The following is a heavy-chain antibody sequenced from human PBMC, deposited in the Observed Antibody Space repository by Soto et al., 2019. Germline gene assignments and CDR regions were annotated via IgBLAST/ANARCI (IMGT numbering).Heavy chain of an antibody. Sequence: GGSLRLSCAASGFTFDDYAMHWVRQAPGKGLEWVSGISWNSGSIGYADSVKGRFTISRDNAKNSLYLQMNSLRAEDTALYYCAKVPGHDAFDIWGQGTMVTVSS. CDR1: GFTFDDYA. CDR3: AKVPGHDAFDI. CDR2: ISWNSGSI. V-gene: IGHV3-9*01. J-gene: IGHJ3*02.